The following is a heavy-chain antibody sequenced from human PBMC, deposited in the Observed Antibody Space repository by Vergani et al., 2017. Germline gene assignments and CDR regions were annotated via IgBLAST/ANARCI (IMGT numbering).Heavy chain of an antibody. CDR3: AXHSGPGPGSYCSRTSCYFSAFDI. CDR1: GGSISSSSYY. V-gene: IGHV4-39*01. J-gene: IGHJ3*02. CDR2: IYYSGST. D-gene: IGHD2-2*01. Sequence: QLQLQESGPGLVKPSETLSLTCTVSGGSISSSSYYWGWIRQPPGKGLEWIGSIYYSGSTSYNPSLKSRVTISVDTSKNQFSLKLSSVTAADTAVYYCAXHSGPGPGSYCSRTSCYFSAFDIWSQGTMVTVSS.